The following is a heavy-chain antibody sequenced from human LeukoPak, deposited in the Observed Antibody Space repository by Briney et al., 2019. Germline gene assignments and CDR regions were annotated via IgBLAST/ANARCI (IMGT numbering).Heavy chain of an antibody. V-gene: IGHV3-30-3*01. CDR2: ISYDGSNK. CDR3: AREAETYGDYYYYGMDV. Sequence: GGSLRLSCAASGFTFSSYAMHWVRQAPGKRLEWVAVISYDGSNKYYADSVKGRFTISRDNSKNTLYLQMNSLRAEDTAVYYCAREAETYGDYYYYGMDVWGQGTTVTVSS. J-gene: IGHJ6*02. CDR1: GFTFSSYA. D-gene: IGHD4-17*01.